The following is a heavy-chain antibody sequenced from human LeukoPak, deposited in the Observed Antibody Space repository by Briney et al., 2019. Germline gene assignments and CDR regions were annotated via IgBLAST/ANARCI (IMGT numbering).Heavy chain of an antibody. J-gene: IGHJ4*02. CDR3: AKDLYYYGSGNPMALFDY. V-gene: IGHV3-74*01. CDR2: INSDGSST. D-gene: IGHD3-10*01. Sequence: GGSLRLSCAASGFTFSSYWMHWVRQAPGKGLVWVSRINSDGSSTSYADSVKGRFTISRDNSKNTLYLQMNSLRAEDTAVYYCAKDLYYYGSGNPMALFDYWGQGTLVTVSS. CDR1: GFTFSSYW.